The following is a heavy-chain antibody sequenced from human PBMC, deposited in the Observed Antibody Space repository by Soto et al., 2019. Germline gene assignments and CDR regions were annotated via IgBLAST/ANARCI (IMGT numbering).Heavy chain of an antibody. Sequence: SETLSLTCTVSGGSISSSSYYWGWIRQPPGKGLEWIGSIYYSGSTYYNPSLKSRVTISVDTSKNQFSLKLSSVTAADTAVYYCARHPRYYDILTYYYFDYCGQGTLVTVSS. CDR1: GGSISSSSYY. J-gene: IGHJ4*02. V-gene: IGHV4-39*01. D-gene: IGHD3-9*01. CDR3: ARHPRYYDILTYYYFDY. CDR2: IYYSGST.